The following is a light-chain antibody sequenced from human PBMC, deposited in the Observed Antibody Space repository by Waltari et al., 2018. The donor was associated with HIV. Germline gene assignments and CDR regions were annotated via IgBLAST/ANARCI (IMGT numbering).Light chain of an antibody. CDR1: SRSVGYCNY. Sequence: QSALTQPASVSGSPGQSLTISCTGTSRSVGYCNYVSWYQHHPPEASKLIISDVTNRPSGVSNRFSGSKSGDTASLTISGLQAEDEADYYCCSYAGHSTYVYGTGTKVIVL. CDR2: DVT. J-gene: IGLJ1*01. V-gene: IGLV2-23*02. CDR3: CSYAGHSTYV.